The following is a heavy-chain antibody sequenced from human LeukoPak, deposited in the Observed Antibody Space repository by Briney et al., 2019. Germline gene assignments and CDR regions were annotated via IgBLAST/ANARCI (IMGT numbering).Heavy chain of an antibody. J-gene: IGHJ5*02. V-gene: IGHV4-31*03. D-gene: IGHD3-22*01. CDR2: TYYSGST. CDR3: ARVGDSSGYYYVWFDP. CDR1: GGSISSGGYY. Sequence: PSQTLSLTCTVSGGSISSGGYYWSWIRQQPGKGLEWIGYTYYSGSTYYNPSLKSRVTISVDTSKNQFSLKLSSVTAADTAVYYCARVGDSSGYYYVWFDPWGQGTQVTVSS.